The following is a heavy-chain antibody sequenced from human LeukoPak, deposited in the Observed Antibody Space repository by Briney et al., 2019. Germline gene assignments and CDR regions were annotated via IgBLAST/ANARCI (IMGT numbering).Heavy chain of an antibody. CDR1: GGTFSSYA. CDR3: ARHRYSSGWSNFDY. V-gene: IGHV1-69*06. J-gene: IGHJ4*02. D-gene: IGHD6-19*01. CDR2: IIPIFGTA. Sequence: SVKVSCKASGGTFSSYAISWVRQAPGQELEWMGGIIPIFGTANYALKFQGRVTITADKSTSTAYMELSSLRSEDTAVYYCARHRYSSGWSNFDYWGQGTLVTVSS.